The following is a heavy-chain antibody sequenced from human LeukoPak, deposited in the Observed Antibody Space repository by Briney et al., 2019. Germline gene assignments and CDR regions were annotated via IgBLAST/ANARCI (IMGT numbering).Heavy chain of an antibody. CDR1: GGSFSGYY. CDR3: ASGPSKYYYHYGMDV. Sequence: SETLSLTCAVYGGSFSGYYWSWIRQHPGKGLEWIGYIYYSGSTYYNPSLKSRVTISVDTSKNQFSLKLSSVTAADTAVYYCASGPSKYYYHYGMDVWGQGTTVTVSS. CDR2: IYYSGST. J-gene: IGHJ6*02. V-gene: IGHV4-31*11.